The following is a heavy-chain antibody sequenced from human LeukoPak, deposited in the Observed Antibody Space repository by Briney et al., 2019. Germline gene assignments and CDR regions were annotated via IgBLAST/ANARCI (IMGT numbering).Heavy chain of an antibody. CDR2: INSDGSST. J-gene: IGHJ3*02. CDR3: ARALEYCSGGSCYSLGDAFDI. CDR1: GFTFSSYW. Sequence: TGGSLRLSCAASGFTFSSYWMHWVRQAPGKGLVWVSRINSDGSSTSYADSVKGRFTISRDNAKDTLYLQMNSLRAEDTAVYYCARALEYCSGGSCYSLGDAFDIWGQGTMVTVSS. D-gene: IGHD2-15*01. V-gene: IGHV3-74*01.